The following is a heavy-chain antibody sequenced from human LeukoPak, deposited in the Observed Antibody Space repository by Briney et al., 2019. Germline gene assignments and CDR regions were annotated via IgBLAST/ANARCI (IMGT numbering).Heavy chain of an antibody. CDR2: IYYRGNT. V-gene: IGHV4-31*03. J-gene: IGHJ1*01. D-gene: IGHD4-23*01. CDR3: ASTVVTVRYFQH. Sequence: SQTLSLTCTVSGGSINNGGYYWSWIRQHPGRGLEWIGYIYYRGNTYYNPSLKSRVTISVDTSKNQFSLKLSSVTAADTAVYYCASTVVTVRYFQHWGQGTLVTVSS. CDR1: GGSINNGGYY.